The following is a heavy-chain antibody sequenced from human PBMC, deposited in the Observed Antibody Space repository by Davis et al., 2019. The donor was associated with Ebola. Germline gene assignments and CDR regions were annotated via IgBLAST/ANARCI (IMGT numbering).Heavy chain of an antibody. CDR2: IRSDGSDK. D-gene: IGHD2-2*01. J-gene: IGHJ6*04. V-gene: IGHV3-33*01. Sequence: AGSLRLSCAASGFTFSIYGMHWVRQAPGKGLEWVAVIRSDGSDKYYAGSVKGRFTISRDNSKNTLYLQMSSLRVEDTAVYYCAREPGAAAMRSYGMDVWGKGTTVTVSS. CDR1: GFTFSIYG. CDR3: AREPGAAAMRSYGMDV.